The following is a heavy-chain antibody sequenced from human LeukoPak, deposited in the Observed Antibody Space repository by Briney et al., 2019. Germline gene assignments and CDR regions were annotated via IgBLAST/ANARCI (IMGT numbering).Heavy chain of an antibody. CDR1: GYTFTGYH. V-gene: IGHV1-2*06. J-gene: IGHJ4*02. CDR2: ISPNSGGT. D-gene: IGHD1-20*01. Sequence: GAPVKVSCKASGYTFTGYHLHWVRQAPGQGLEWLGRISPNSGGTNYAQKFQGRVTMIRDTSINTAYMELSSLRSDDTAVYYCARGRADRYNWNDGPDYWGQGTLVTVSS. CDR3: ARGRADRYNWNDGPDY.